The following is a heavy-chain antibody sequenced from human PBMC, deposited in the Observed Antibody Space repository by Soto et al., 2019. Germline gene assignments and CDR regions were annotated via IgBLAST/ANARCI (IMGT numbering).Heavy chain of an antibody. D-gene: IGHD3-10*01. Sequence: QMQLVESGGGVVQPGRSLRLSCAASGFTFSSYGMHWVRQAPGKGLEWVAVISYDGSNKYYADSVKGRFTISRDNSKNTLYLQMNSLRAEDTAVYYCAKDRAQNVHYYYYYGMDVWGQGTTVTVSS. J-gene: IGHJ6*02. CDR2: ISYDGSNK. CDR3: AKDRAQNVHYYYYYGMDV. V-gene: IGHV3-30*18. CDR1: GFTFSSYG.